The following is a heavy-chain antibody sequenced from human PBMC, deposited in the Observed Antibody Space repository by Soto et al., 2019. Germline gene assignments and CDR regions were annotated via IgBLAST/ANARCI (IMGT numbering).Heavy chain of an antibody. CDR3: ARDSRYDFWSGYGDNYYYYGMDV. Sequence: TGGSLRLSCAASGFTFSSYGMHWVRQAPGKGLEWVAVIWYDGSNKYYADSVKGRFTISRDNSKNTLYLQMNSLRAEDTAVYYCARDSRYDFWSGYGDNYYYYGMDVWGQGTTVTVSS. CDR2: IWYDGSNK. V-gene: IGHV3-33*01. CDR1: GFTFSSYG. J-gene: IGHJ6*02. D-gene: IGHD3-3*01.